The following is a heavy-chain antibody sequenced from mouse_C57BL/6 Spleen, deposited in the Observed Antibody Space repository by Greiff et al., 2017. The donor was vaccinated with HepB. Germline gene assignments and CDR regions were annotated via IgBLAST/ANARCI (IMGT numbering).Heavy chain of an antibody. D-gene: IGHD1-1*01. CDR1: GYSFTGYY. J-gene: IGHJ3*01. CDR3: ARGSHYYGSSYPFAY. CDR2: INPSTGGT. Sequence: EVKLMESGPELVKPGASVKISCKASGYSFTGYYMHWVKQSSEKSLEWIGEINPSTGGTSYNQKFKGKATLTVDKSSSTAYMQLKSLTSEDSAVYYCARGSHYYGSSYPFAYWGQGTLVTVSA. V-gene: IGHV1-43*01.